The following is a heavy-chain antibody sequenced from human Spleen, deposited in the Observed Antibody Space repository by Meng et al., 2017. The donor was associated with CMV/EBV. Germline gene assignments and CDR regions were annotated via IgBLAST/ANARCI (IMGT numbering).Heavy chain of an antibody. CDR1: GFTFSSYG. CDR3: TRSVSGSYYSSWFDP. V-gene: IGHV3-30*02. J-gene: IGHJ5*02. Sequence: GESLKISCAASGFTFSSYGMHWVRQAPGKGLEWVTFIRLDENNKYYADSVKGRFTISRDNSKNTLYLQMNSLRAEDTAVYYCTRSVSGSYYSSWFDPWGQGALVTVSS. D-gene: IGHD1-26*01. CDR2: IRLDENNK.